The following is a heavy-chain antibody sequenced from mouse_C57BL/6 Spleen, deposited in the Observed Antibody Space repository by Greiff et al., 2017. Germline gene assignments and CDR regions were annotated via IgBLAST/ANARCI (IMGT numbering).Heavy chain of an antibody. D-gene: IGHD2-5*01. J-gene: IGHJ3*01. CDR1: GYAFSSYW. CDR3: APPYYSNDVGFAY. V-gene: IGHV1-82*01. Sequence: QVQLQQSGPELVKPGASVKMSCKASGYAFSSYWMNWVKQRPGKGLEWIGRIYPGDGDTNYNGKFKGKATLTADKSSSTAYMQLSSLTSEDSAVYFRAPPYYSNDVGFAYWGQGTLVTVSA. CDR2: IYPGDGDT.